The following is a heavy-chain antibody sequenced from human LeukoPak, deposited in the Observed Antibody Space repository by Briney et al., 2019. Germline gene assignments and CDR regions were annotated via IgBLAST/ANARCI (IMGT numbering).Heavy chain of an antibody. CDR2: IYYSGST. V-gene: IGHV4-59*02. CDR1: GGSVNNYY. J-gene: IGHJ6*02. D-gene: IGHD5-12*01. CDR3: ARGFQRGYGPHYGMDV. Sequence: SETLSLTCTVSGGSVNNYYWSWIRQPPGKGLEWIGYIYYSGSTNYSPSLKSRVTISVGTSKKQFSLMLSSVIAADTAVYYCARGFQRGYGPHYGMDVWGQGTTVTVSS.